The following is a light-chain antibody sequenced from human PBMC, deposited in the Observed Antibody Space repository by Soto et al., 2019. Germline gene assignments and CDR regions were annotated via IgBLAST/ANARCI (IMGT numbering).Light chain of an antibody. CDR1: QSVSSN. Sequence: ELVMTQSPATLSVSPGERATLSCRASQSVSSNLAWYQQKPGQAPRLLIYGASTRATGIPARFSGSVSGTEFTLTISSLQSEDFAFYYCQQYNNWPSWTFGQGTKVDIK. CDR3: QQYNNWPSWT. J-gene: IGKJ1*01. V-gene: IGKV3-15*01. CDR2: GAS.